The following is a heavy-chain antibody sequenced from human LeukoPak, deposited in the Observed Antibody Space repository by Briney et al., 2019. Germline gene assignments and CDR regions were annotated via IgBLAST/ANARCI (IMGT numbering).Heavy chain of an antibody. Sequence: GGSLRLSCTASGFIFSTYWMSWVRQAPGMGLEWVGKIRQDGGQIFYVDSVKGRFTISRDNAKNSLYLQLNNLRAEDTADYYCARADLEWYLDLWGRGTLVTVSS. CDR1: GFIFSTYW. CDR3: ARADLEWYLDL. J-gene: IGHJ2*01. V-gene: IGHV3-7*01. CDR2: IRQDGGQI.